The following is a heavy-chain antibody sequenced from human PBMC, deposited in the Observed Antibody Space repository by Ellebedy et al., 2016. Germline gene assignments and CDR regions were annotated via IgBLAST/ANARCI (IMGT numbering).Heavy chain of an antibody. D-gene: IGHD3-10*01. CDR3: ANVGGSGIYYNGF. Sequence: GGSLRLSCVVSGFSVSSNYLSWVRQAPGKGLEWVSAVVGSGERTFYADSVKGRFTISRDNSKNMLYLQMSSLKVEDTAVYYCANVGGSGIYYNGFWGQGTLVTVSS. CDR2: VVGSGERT. J-gene: IGHJ4*02. CDR1: GFSVSSNY. V-gene: IGHV3-23*01.